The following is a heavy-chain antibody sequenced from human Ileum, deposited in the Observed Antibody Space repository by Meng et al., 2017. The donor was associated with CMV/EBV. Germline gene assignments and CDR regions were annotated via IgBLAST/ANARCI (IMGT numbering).Heavy chain of an antibody. D-gene: IGHD2-21*01. CDR2: TYYRSTWYS. J-gene: IGHJ5*01. Sequence: SCAISGDSVSRNSGAWDWIRQSPSRGLEWLGKTYYRSTWYSEYAISVRSRITINADTSMNQCCLQLNYVTPEDAAVYDCARSYAYAFDSWGQGTLVTVSS. V-gene: IGHV6-1*01. CDR1: GDSVSRNSGA. CDR3: ARSYAYAFDS.